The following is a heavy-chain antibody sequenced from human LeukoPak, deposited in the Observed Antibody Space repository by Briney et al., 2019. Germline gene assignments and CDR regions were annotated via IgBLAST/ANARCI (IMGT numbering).Heavy chain of an antibody. D-gene: IGHD5-12*01. J-gene: IGHJ4*02. Sequence: GESLKISCKGSGYSFTSYWIGWVRQMPGKGVEWMGIIYPGDYDTRYSPSFQGQVTISADKAISTAYLQWSSLKASDTAMYYCARLSPGSSGYENLYYFDYWGQGTLVTVSS. V-gene: IGHV5-51*01. CDR3: ARLSPGSSGYENLYYFDY. CDR1: GYSFTSYW. CDR2: IYPGDYDT.